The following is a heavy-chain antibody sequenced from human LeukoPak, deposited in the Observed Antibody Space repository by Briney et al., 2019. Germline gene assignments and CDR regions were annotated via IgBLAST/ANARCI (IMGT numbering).Heavy chain of an antibody. J-gene: IGHJ4*02. V-gene: IGHV3-23*01. CDR3: AKSSYGSGRFVFDY. Sequence: GGSLRLSCAASGLTFSSYAVSWVRQAPGKGLEWVSGISASGGSTYYADSVKGRSTISRDNSKNTLYLQMNSLRAEDTAVYYCAKSSYGSGRFVFDYWGQGTLVTVSS. D-gene: IGHD3-10*01. CDR1: GLTFSSYA. CDR2: ISASGGST.